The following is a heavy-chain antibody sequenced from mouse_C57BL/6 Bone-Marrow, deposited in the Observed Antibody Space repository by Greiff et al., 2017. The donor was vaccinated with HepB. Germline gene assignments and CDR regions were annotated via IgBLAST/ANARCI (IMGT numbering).Heavy chain of an antibody. CDR2: ISSGSSTI. V-gene: IGHV5-17*01. CDR3: ARPMSRAWFAY. D-gene: IGHD2-3*01. Sequence: EVKLVESGGGLVKPGGSLKLSCAASGFTFSDYGMHWVRQAPEKGLEWVAYISSGSSTIYYADTVKGRFTISRDKATNTLFLQMTSLRSEDTAMYYCARPMSRAWFAYWGQGTLVTVSA. CDR1: GFTFSDYG. J-gene: IGHJ3*01.